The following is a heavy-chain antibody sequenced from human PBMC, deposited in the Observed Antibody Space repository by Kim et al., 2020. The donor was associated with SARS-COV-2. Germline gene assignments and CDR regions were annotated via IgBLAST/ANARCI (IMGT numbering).Heavy chain of an antibody. J-gene: IGHJ4*02. Sequence: SVKVSCKASGGTFSSYAISWVRQAPGQGLEWMGGIIPIFGTANYAQKFQGRVTITADESTSTAYMELSSLRSEDTAVYYCARSKDIVVVVAGSPFDYWGQGTLVTVSS. CDR1: GGTFSSYA. V-gene: IGHV1-69*13. CDR2: IIPIFGTA. D-gene: IGHD2-15*01. CDR3: ARSKDIVVVVAGSPFDY.